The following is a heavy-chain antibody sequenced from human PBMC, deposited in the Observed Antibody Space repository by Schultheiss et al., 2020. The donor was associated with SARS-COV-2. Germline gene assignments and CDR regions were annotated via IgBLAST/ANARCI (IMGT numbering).Heavy chain of an antibody. CDR1: GFTFSSYA. D-gene: IGHD3-22*01. V-gene: IGHV3-23*01. Sequence: GGSLRLSCAASGFTFSSYAMSWVRQAPGKGLEWVSAISGSGGSTYYADSVKGRFTISRDNSKNTLYLQMNSLRAEDTAVYYCAKDPQWDYRSGSGYFDYWGQGTLVTVSS. CDR2: ISGSGGST. J-gene: IGHJ4*02. CDR3: AKDPQWDYRSGSGYFDY.